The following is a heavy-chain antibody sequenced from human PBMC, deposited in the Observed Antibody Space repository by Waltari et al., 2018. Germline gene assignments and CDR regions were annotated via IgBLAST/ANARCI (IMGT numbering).Heavy chain of an antibody. CDR1: GFTFGDYA. CDR3: SRGTYSSGWYGRY. CDR2: MSTKAYGGTT. Sequence: EVQLVESGGGLVQPGRSLRLSCTASGFTFGDYAMNWYRQAPGKGGVWVGFMSTKAYGGTTEYAASLKGRFTISRDDSKSIAYLQMNSLKTEDTAVYYCSRGTYSSGWYGRYWGQGTLVTVSS. V-gene: IGHV3-49*03. J-gene: IGHJ4*02. D-gene: IGHD6-19*01.